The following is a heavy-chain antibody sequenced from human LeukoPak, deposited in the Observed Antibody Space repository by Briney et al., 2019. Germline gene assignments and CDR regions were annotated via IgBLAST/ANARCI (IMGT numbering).Heavy chain of an antibody. D-gene: IGHD2-2*01. CDR3: VMFFMGSTNWPDY. CDR1: GFTFSDYY. CDR2: ISSSSSYI. Sequence: GGSLRLSCAASGFTFSDYYMSWIRQAPGKGLEWVSSISSSSSYIYYADSVKGRFTISRDNAKKSVYLQMNSLRAEDTAVYYCVMFFMGSTNWPDYWGQGTLVTVSS. J-gene: IGHJ4*02. V-gene: IGHV3-11*06.